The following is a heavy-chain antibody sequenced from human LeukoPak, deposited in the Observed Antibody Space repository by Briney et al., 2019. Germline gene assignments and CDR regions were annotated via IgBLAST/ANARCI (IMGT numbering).Heavy chain of an antibody. Sequence: PGGSLRLSCAASGFTFSSYWMHWVRQAPGKGLVWVLCINTDGSSTTYADSVKGRFTISRDNAKNTLYLQMNSLRAEDTALYYCAKALQWFGESSPFDYWGQGTLVTVSS. V-gene: IGHV3-74*01. CDR3: AKALQWFGESSPFDY. J-gene: IGHJ4*02. CDR1: GFTFSSYW. CDR2: INTDGSST. D-gene: IGHD3-10*01.